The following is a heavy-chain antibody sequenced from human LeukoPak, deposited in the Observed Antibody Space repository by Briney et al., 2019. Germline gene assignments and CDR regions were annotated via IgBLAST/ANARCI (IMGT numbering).Heavy chain of an antibody. Sequence: GRSLRLSCAASGFTFSTYAFHWDRQSPGKGLEWVTFISYDGTIKHYADSVKGRFTISRDNSKNTLYLEINSLRAEDTAVYYCAIFFSAFDYWGQGTLVTVSS. CDR1: GFTFSTYA. V-gene: IGHV3-30-3*01. D-gene: IGHD2-21*01. CDR3: AIFFSAFDY. CDR2: ISYDGTIK. J-gene: IGHJ4*02.